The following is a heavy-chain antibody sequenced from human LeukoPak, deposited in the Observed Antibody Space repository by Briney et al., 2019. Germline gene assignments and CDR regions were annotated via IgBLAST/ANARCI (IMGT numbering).Heavy chain of an antibody. J-gene: IGHJ4*02. CDR1: GFTFSSYS. CDR3: ARGYGDYTGAIDY. Sequence: GGSLRLSCAASGFTFSSYSMNWVRQAPGKGLEWVSSISSSSSYIYYADSVKGRFTISRDNAKNSLYLQMNSLRAEDTAVYYCARGYGDYTGAIDYWGQGTLVTVSS. V-gene: IGHV3-21*01. CDR2: ISSSSSYI. D-gene: IGHD4-17*01.